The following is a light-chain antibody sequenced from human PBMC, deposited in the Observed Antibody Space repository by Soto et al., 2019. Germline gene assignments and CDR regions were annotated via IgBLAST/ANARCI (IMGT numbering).Light chain of an antibody. Sequence: DIQMTQSPSTLSASVGDRVTITCRASQSISSWLAWYQQKPGKAPKLLIPEASSLESGVPSRFSGSGSETEFTLTISSLQPDDFATYYCQQYNSYPLTFGGGTKVEIK. V-gene: IGKV1-5*03. CDR2: EAS. CDR1: QSISSW. J-gene: IGKJ4*01. CDR3: QQYNSYPLT.